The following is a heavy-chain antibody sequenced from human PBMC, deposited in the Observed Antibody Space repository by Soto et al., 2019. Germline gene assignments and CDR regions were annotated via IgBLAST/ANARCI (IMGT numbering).Heavy chain of an antibody. CDR2: ISHNDEPKI. CDR3: ARGVRAETYYNAFGY. J-gene: IGHJ4*01. V-gene: IGHV3-30-3*01. Sequence: QVQLVESGGGVVQPGSSLRLSCAASGFSFKNYAFHWVRQAPGKGLEWVALISHNDEPKIFYAASVQGRFTVSRDNFKNTVSMRMDSLRDEDTAVSHCARGVRAETYYNAFGYRGQGTQVTVSS. D-gene: IGHD3-10*01. CDR1: GFSFKNYA.